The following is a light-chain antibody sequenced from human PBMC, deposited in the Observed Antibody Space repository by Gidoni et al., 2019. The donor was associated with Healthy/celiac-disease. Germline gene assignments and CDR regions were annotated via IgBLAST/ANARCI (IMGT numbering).Light chain of an antibody. V-gene: IGKV2-28*01. CDR1: QSLLHSNGYNY. CDR3: MQALQTPP. CDR2: LGS. Sequence: DIVMTQSPLSLPVTPGEPASISCRSSQSLLHSNGYNYLDWYLQKPGQSPQLLIYLGSNRASGVPDRCSGSGSGTDFTLKISRVEAEDVGVYYCMQALQTPPFXXXTKLEIK. J-gene: IGKJ2*01.